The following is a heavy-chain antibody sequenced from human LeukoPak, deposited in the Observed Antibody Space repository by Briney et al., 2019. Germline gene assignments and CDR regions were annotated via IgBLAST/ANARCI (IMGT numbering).Heavy chain of an antibody. CDR1: DFSFATYG. CDR3: AKASIGGGPPYYYYYMDV. CDR2: VSGGDPTT. D-gene: IGHD4-23*01. Sequence: GGSLRLSCAASDFSFATYGMGWVRQAPGRGLEWVSSVSGGDPTTYYADSVKGRFTISRDNAKNSLYLQMNSLRAEDTALYYCAKASIGGGPPYYYYYMDVWGKGTTVTISS. V-gene: IGHV3-23*01. J-gene: IGHJ6*03.